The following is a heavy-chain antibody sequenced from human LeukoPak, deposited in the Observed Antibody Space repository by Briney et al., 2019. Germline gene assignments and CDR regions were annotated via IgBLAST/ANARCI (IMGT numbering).Heavy chain of an antibody. V-gene: IGHV1-18*01. CDR3: ARDRSRDSSGYYFDWFDP. Sequence: ASVKVSCKASGYTFTSYGISWVLQAPGQGLEWMGWISAYNGNTNYAQKLQGRVTMTTDTSTSTAYMELRSLRSDDTAVYYCARDRSRDSSGYYFDWFDPWGQGTLVTVSS. D-gene: IGHD3-22*01. CDR1: GYTFTSYG. J-gene: IGHJ5*02. CDR2: ISAYNGNT.